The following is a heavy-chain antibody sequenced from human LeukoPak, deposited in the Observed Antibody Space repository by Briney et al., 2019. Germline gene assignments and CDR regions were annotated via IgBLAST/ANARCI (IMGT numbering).Heavy chain of an antibody. CDR2: ISYSGTT. J-gene: IGHJ4*02. Sequence: SETLSLTCTVSGGSISDSSCYWGWIRQPPGQGLEWIATISYSGTTYYNPSLKSRVTISVDTTKNQFSLNLRCEPAADTAIYFCANRGGGSRGDFAFWGQGTLVTVSS. CDR1: GGSISDSSCY. V-gene: IGHV4-39*01. CDR3: ANRGGGSRGDFAF. D-gene: IGHD3-10*01.